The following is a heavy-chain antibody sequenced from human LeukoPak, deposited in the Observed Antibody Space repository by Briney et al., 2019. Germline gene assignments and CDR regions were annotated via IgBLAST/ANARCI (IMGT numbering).Heavy chain of an antibody. V-gene: IGHV1-3*01. Sequence: ASVKVSCKASGYTFTSYAMHWVRQAPGQRLEWMGWINAGNGNTKYSQKFQGRVAITRDTSASTAYMELSSLRSEDTAVYYCARVKYYYDSSGYYPIDYWGQGTLVTVSS. CDR2: INAGNGNT. CDR3: ARVKYYYDSSGYYPIDY. CDR1: GYTFTSYA. J-gene: IGHJ4*02. D-gene: IGHD3-22*01.